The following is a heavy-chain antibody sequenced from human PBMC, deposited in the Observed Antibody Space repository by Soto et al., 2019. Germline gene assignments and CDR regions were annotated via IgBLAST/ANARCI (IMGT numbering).Heavy chain of an antibody. Sequence: SETLSLTCTVSGGSISSSSYYWGWIRQPPGKGLEWIGSIYYSGSTYYNPSLKSRVTISVDTSKNQFSLKLSSVTAADKAVYYCASIWFGDLKYYYGMDVWGQGTTVTVSS. D-gene: IGHD3-10*01. J-gene: IGHJ6*02. CDR1: GGSISSSSYY. V-gene: IGHV4-39*01. CDR2: IYYSGST. CDR3: ASIWFGDLKYYYGMDV.